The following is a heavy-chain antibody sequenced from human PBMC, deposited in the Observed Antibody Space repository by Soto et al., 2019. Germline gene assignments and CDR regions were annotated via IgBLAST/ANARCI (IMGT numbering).Heavy chain of an antibody. CDR3: AHKGGGDRILDY. Sequence: QITLKESGPTLVKPTQTLTLTCTFSGFSLSTRGAGVGWIRQPPGKALEWLALTYWDGFKHYSPSLESRLTIREDTAKKQVVLTMTNMDPVETATYYCAHKGGGDRILDYWGQGTLVTVSS. V-gene: IGHV2-5*02. CDR2: TYWDGFK. J-gene: IGHJ4*02. CDR1: GFSLSTRGAG. D-gene: IGHD3-16*01.